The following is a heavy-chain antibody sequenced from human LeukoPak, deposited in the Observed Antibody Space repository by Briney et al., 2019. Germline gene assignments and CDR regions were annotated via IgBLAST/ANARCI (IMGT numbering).Heavy chain of an antibody. J-gene: IGHJ6*02. CDR2: IYYSGTT. CDR3: AREDPQTTVPEGMDV. CDR1: GGSISYYY. Sequence: SEALSLTCTVSGGSISYYYWSWIRQSPGKGLEWIGYIYYSGTTNYNPSLKSRVTISVDTSKNQFSLQLRSVTAADTAVYYCAREDPQTTVPEGMDVWGQGTTVTVSS. D-gene: IGHD4-17*01. V-gene: IGHV4-59*01.